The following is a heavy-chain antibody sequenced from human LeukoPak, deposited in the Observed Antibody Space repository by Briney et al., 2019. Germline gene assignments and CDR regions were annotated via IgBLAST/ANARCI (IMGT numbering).Heavy chain of an antibody. CDR3: ARVRNRLVATIWGGLDY. D-gene: IGHD5-12*01. CDR2: IHSGGST. Sequence: PGGSLRLSCAASGFTFSSNYMSWVRQAPGKGLEWVSAIHSGGSTYYADSVKGRFTISRDNSKNTLYLQLNSLRAEDTAVYYCARVRNRLVATIWGGLDYWGQGTLVTVSS. V-gene: IGHV3-66*01. J-gene: IGHJ4*02. CDR1: GFTFSSNY.